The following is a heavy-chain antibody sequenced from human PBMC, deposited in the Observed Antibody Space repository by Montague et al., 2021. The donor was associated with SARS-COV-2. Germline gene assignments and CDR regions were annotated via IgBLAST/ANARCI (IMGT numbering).Heavy chain of an antibody. CDR1: GGSISSYY. J-gene: IGHJ6*03. CDR2: IYYSGST. D-gene: IGHD3-3*01. V-gene: IGHV4-59*01. CDR3: AGTYYDFWSGFIHYYYMDV. Sequence: SETLSLTCTVSGGSISSYYWSWIRQPPGKGLEWIGYIYYSGSTNYNPSLKSRVTISVDTSKNQFPLKPSSVTAADTAVYYCAGTYYDFWSGFIHYYYMDVWGKGTTVTVSS.